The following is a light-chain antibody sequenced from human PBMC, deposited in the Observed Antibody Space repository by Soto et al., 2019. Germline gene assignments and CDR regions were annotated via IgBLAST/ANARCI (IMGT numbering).Light chain of an antibody. CDR3: QSYDSSLSGF. CDR2: GNS. J-gene: IGLJ1*01. Sequence: QSVLTQPPSVSGSPGQSVTISCTGSSSNVGAGYDVHWYQQVPGTAPKLLIYGNSNRPSGVPDRFSGSKSGTSASLAITGLRAADEADYYCQSYDSSLSGFFGTGTKVTVL. V-gene: IGLV1-40*01. CDR1: SSNVGAGYD.